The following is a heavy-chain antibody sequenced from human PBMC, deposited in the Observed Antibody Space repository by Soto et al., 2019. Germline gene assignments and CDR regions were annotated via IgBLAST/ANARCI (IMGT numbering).Heavy chain of an antibody. Sequence: EVQLEESGGDLVQPGGSLRLSCTASGFIFSSYWMHWVRQAPGKGLVWVSRLNTDGGTTTYAESVKGRFTISRDNARNTLYLQMNSLRPEDTALYYCVRVGSGSYSWRDPWGQGTLVTLSS. CDR1: GFIFSSYW. V-gene: IGHV3-74*01. CDR2: LNTDGGTT. CDR3: VRVGSGSYSWRDP. J-gene: IGHJ5*02. D-gene: IGHD1-26*01.